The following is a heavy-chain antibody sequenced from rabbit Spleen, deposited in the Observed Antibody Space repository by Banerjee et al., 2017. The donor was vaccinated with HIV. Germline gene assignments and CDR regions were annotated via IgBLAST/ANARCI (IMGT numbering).Heavy chain of an antibody. CDR2: IDSESSGFT. CDR3: ARDASSSFSSYGMDL. D-gene: IGHD1-1*01. J-gene: IGHJ6*01. V-gene: IGHV1S40*01. CDR1: GVSFSSSSY. Sequence: QSLEESGGDLVKPGASLTLTCTASGVSFSSSSYMCWVRQAPGKGLEWISCIDSESSGFTYFAAWAKGRFSISKTSSATVTLQVTRLTAADTATYFCARDASSSFSSYGMDLWGQGTLVTVS.